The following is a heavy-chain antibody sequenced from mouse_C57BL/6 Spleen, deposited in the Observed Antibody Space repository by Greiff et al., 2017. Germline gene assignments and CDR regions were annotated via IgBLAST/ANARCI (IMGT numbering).Heavy chain of an antibody. CDR2: IFPGSGST. D-gene: IGHD1-1*01. V-gene: IGHV1-75*01. Sequence: QVQLKESGPELVKPGASVKISCKASGYTLTDYYINWVKQRPGQGLEWIGWIFPGSGSTYYNEKFKGKATLTVDKSSSTAYMLLSSLTSEDSAVYFCARSLLRSYFDYWGQGTTLTVSS. CDR1: GYTLTDYY. CDR3: ARSLLRSYFDY. J-gene: IGHJ2*01.